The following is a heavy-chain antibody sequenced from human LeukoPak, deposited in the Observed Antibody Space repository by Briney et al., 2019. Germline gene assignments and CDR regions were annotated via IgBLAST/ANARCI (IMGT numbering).Heavy chain of an antibody. Sequence: PGGSLRLSCAASGFXFSSYAIHWVRQAPGKGLEWVAVISYDGSNKYYADSVKGRFTISRDNSKNTLYLQMNSLRAEDTAVYYCARDSYYYDSSGYYLSGMDVWGQGTTVTVSS. D-gene: IGHD3-22*01. CDR3: ARDSYYYDSSGYYLSGMDV. CDR1: GFXFSSYA. CDR2: ISYDGSNK. V-gene: IGHV3-30-3*01. J-gene: IGHJ6*02.